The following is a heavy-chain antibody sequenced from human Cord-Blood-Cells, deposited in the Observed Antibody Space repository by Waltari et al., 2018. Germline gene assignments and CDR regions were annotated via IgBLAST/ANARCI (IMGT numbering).Heavy chain of an antibody. CDR3: ARVPLLTGASDY. V-gene: IGHV4-38-2*01. J-gene: IGHJ4*02. CDR1: GYSISSGYY. CDR2: IYHSGST. Sequence: QVQLQESGPGLVQPSETLSLTCAVSGYSISSGYYWGWIRQPPGKGLEWIGSIYHSGSTYYNPSLKSRVTISVDTSKNQFSLKLSSVTAADTAVYYCARVPLLTGASDYWGQGTLVTVSS. D-gene: IGHD1-20*01.